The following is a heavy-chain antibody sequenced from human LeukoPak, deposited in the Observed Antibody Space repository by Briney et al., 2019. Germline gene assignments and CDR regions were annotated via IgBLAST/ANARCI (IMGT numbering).Heavy chain of an antibody. D-gene: IGHD6-6*01. V-gene: IGHV4-39*01. CDR1: GDSVSTNLYY. J-gene: IGHJ4*02. CDR3: ARQGYGRSSFFDH. Sequence: SETLSLTCTVSGDSVSTNLYYWGWIRQPPGKGLEWIGNLFHSGTTYYNPSLKSRASISVDTSKNQFSLKLNSVTAADTAVYYCARQGYGRSSFFDHCGEGTLVTVSS. CDR2: LFHSGTT.